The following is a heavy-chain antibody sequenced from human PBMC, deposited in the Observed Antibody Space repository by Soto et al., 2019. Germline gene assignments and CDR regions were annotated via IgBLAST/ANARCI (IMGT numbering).Heavy chain of an antibody. J-gene: IGHJ6*02. V-gene: IGHV4-34*01. Sequence: SETLSLTCAVYGGSFSGYYWSWIRQPPGKGLERIGEINHSGSTNYNPSLKSRVTISVDTSKNQFSLKLSSVTAADTAVYYCARDSGYYGHYYYYGMDVWGQGTTVTVSS. D-gene: IGHD3-22*01. CDR1: GGSFSGYY. CDR2: INHSGST. CDR3: ARDSGYYGHYYYYGMDV.